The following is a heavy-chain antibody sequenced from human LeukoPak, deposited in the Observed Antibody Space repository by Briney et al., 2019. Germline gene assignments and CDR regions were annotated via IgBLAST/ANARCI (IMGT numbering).Heavy chain of an antibody. CDR1: GFTFSSYA. J-gene: IGHJ5*02. CDR3: AGGEQLVTYYYESNGYNNWFDP. V-gene: IGHV3-30*01. D-gene: IGHD3-22*01. CDR2: ISYDGSNK. Sequence: PGGSLRLSCAASGFTFSSYAMHWVRQAPGKGLEWVAVISYDGSNKYYADSVKGRFTISRDNSKTTLYLQMNSLIAEDTAVYYCAGGEQLVTYYYESNGYNNWFDPWGQGTLVTVSS.